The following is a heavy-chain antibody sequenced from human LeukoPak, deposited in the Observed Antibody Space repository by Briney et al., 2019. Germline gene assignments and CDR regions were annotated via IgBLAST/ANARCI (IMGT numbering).Heavy chain of an antibody. D-gene: IGHD3-16*01. J-gene: IGHJ4*02. CDR2: ISGDAVKT. V-gene: IGHV3-23*01. CDR3: AGGRDYVWGSYVSDY. Sequence: GGSLRLSCAASGFTFSSYAMSWVRQAPGKGLEWVSAISGDAVKTYYADSVKGRFTISRDNSKNTLYLQMNSLRAEDTAVYYCAGGRDYVWGSYVSDYWGQGTLVTVSS. CDR1: GFTFSSYA.